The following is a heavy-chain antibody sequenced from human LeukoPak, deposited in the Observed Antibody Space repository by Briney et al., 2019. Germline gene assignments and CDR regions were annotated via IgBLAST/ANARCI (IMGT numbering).Heavy chain of an antibody. J-gene: IGHJ4*02. CDR3: ARSTDFWSGYYTTDFDY. Sequence: PSETLSLTCTVSGGSISSSSYYWGWIRQPPGKGLEWIGYIYYSGSTNYNPSLKSRVTISVDTSKNQFSLKLSSVTAADTAVYYCARSTDFWSGYYTTDFDYWGQGTLVTVSS. CDR2: IYYSGST. V-gene: IGHV4-61*05. CDR1: GGSISSSSYY. D-gene: IGHD3-3*01.